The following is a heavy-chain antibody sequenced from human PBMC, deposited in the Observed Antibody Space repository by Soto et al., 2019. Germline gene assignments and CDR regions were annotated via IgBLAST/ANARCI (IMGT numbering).Heavy chain of an antibody. J-gene: IGHJ5*02. Sequence: LSLTCAVSGCSISSGYYWGWIRQPPGKGLEWIGRIYTSGSTNYNPSLKSRVTMSVDTSKNQFSLKLSSVTAADTAVYYCARDGDNWNDVGRAAWFDPWGQGTLVTVSS. CDR1: GCSISSGYY. V-gene: IGHV4-38-2*02. D-gene: IGHD1-1*01. CDR3: ARDGDNWNDVGRAAWFDP. CDR2: IYTSGST.